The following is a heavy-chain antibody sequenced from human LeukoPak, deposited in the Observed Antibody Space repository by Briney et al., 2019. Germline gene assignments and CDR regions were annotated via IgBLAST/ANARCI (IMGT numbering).Heavy chain of an antibody. D-gene: IGHD3-3*01. CDR2: IYHSGST. Sequence: PSHTLALICGFWGYFLSSGYYWGWIRQPPGEGLDWIGGIYHSGSTFYNPFLRRRVTIAVDTSKNQFSLKLSSVTAADTAVYYCAGTYYGFWSGYYPHYYYYYYMDVWGKGTTVTVSS. CDR1: GYFLSSGYY. J-gene: IGHJ6*03. CDR3: AGTYYGFWSGYYPHYYYYYYMDV. V-gene: IGHV4-38-2*01.